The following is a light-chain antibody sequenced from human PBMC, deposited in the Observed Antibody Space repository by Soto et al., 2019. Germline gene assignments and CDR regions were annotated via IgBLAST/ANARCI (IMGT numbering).Light chain of an antibody. Sequence: EVMLTQSPGTLSLSPGERATLSCRASQSVTKNYLAWYQQKPGQAPRLLIYDAFNRATGIPDRFSGSGSGTDFTLTISRLEPEDFAVYYCQQCAHSPRTFGQGTKVEIK. CDR1: QSVTKNY. CDR3: QQCAHSPRT. CDR2: DAF. J-gene: IGKJ1*01. V-gene: IGKV3-20*01.